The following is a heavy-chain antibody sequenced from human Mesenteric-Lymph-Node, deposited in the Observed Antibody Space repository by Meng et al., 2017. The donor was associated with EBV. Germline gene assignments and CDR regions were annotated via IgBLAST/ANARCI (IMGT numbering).Heavy chain of an antibody. V-gene: IGHV1-18*01. Sequence: QVMLVQSEAEVTKPGASLKVSCKASGYPFTSYGISWVRQAPGQGLEWMGWISAYNGNTNYAQKLQGRVTMTTDTSTSTAYMELRSLRSDDTAVYYCARNVMTTVTSEGHFDYWGQGTLVTVSS. CDR3: ARNVMTTVTSEGHFDY. CDR2: ISAYNGNT. CDR1: GYPFTSYG. D-gene: IGHD4-17*01. J-gene: IGHJ4*02.